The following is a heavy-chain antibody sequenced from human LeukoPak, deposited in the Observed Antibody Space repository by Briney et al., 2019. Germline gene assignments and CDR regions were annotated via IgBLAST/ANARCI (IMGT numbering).Heavy chain of an antibody. V-gene: IGHV4-61*03. J-gene: IGHJ3*02. CDR1: GGSVSSGSYY. CDR2: IYYTGNT. Sequence: PSETLSLTCTVSGGSVSSGSYYWSWLRQPPGKGLEWIGFIYYTGNTKYHPSLEGRVTISVDTYKNHFSLKLTSLTAADTAIYYCARGLGPIWGQGTLVTVSS. CDR3: ARGLGPI.